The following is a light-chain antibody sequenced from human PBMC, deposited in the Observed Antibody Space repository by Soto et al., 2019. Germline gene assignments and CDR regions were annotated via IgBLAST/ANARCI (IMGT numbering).Light chain of an antibody. V-gene: IGLV2-14*03. CDR3: GSSTCSSTYF. CDR1: SSDVGGYNF. J-gene: IGLJ1*01. CDR2: DVN. Sequence: QSVLTQPASVSGSPGQSITISCTGTSSDVGGYNFVSWYQQHPGKAPKLMIYDVNNRPSGVSNRFSGSKSGNTASLTISGLQAEDEAYYYRGSSTCSSTYFLAIGSKVTVL.